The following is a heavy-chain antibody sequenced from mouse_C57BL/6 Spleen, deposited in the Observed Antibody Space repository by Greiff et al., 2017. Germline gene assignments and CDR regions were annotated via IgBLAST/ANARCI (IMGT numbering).Heavy chain of an antibody. CDR1: GYAFSSSW. V-gene: IGHV1-82*01. D-gene: IGHD1-1*01. CDR3: ARVSITTVSYWYFDV. Sequence: QVQLQQSGPELVKPGASVKISCKASGYAFSSSWMNWVKQRPGKGLEWIGRIYPGDGDTNYNGKFKGKATLTADKSSSTAYMQLSSLTSEDSAVYCCARVSITTVSYWYFDVWGTGTTVTVSS. J-gene: IGHJ1*03. CDR2: IYPGDGDT.